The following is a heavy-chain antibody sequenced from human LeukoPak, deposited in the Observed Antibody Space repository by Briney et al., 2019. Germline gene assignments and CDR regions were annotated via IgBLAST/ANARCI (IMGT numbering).Heavy chain of an antibody. CDR3: VKERLALYDY. Sequence: LSSSYAASGSTSSSDSMSWVRQTPQKGLWWVSAISGRGGSTYYADSVKGRFTVSRDNSKNTVYRQMNSLRAEDTAIYYCVKERLALYDYWGLGTLVTVSS. J-gene: IGHJ4*02. CDR1: GSTSSSDS. V-gene: IGHV3-23*01. CDR2: ISGRGGST. D-gene: IGHD3-9*01.